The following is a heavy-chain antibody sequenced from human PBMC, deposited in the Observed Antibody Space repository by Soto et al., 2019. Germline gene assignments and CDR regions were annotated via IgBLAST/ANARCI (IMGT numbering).Heavy chain of an antibody. J-gene: IGHJ4*02. V-gene: IGHV1-8*01. CDR2: MNPNSGNT. Sequence: QVQLVQSGAEVKKPGASVKVSCKASGYTFTPYDINWVRQATGQGLEWMGWMNPNSGNTGYAQKFQGRVTMPRNTSISTAYMELSSLRAEDTAVYYCARDASGWYELDYWGQGILVTVSS. CDR1: GYTFTPYD. D-gene: IGHD6-19*01. CDR3: ARDASGWYELDY.